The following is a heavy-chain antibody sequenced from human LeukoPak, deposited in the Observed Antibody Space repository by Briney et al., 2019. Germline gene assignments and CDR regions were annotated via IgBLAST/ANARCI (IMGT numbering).Heavy chain of an antibody. CDR1: GGTFSSYA. D-gene: IGHD6-13*01. CDR2: IIPILGIA. CDR3: ARAINVLQQLAN. J-gene: IGHJ4*02. V-gene: IGHV1-69*04. Sequence: ASVKVSCKASGGTFSSYAISWVRQAPGQGLEWMGRIIPILGIANYAQKFQGRVTITADKSTSTAYMELSSLRSEDTAVYYCARAINVLQQLANWGQGTLSPSPQ.